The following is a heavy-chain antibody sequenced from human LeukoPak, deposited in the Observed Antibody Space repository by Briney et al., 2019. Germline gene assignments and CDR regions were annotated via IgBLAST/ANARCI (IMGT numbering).Heavy chain of an antibody. CDR2: ISYDGSNK. CDR1: GFTFSSYA. CDR3: ARDGSNPYNWFDP. Sequence: GGSLRLSCAASGFTFSSYAMHWVRQARGKGLEWVAVISYDGSNKYYADSVKGRFTISRDNSKNTLYLQMKSLRAEDTAVYYCARDGSNPYNWFDPWGQGTLVTVSS. D-gene: IGHD6-13*01. J-gene: IGHJ5*02. V-gene: IGHV3-30-3*01.